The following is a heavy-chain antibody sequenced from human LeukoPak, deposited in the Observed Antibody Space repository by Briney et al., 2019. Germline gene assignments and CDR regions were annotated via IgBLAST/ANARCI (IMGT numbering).Heavy chain of an antibody. CDR2: IYYSGST. Sequence: PSETLSLTCTISGGSISSSSYYWGWIRQPPGKGLEWIGSIYYSGSTYYNPSLKSRVTISVDTSKNQFSLKLSSVTAADTAVYYCARRQADPIWLRGPRAFDIWGQGTMVTVSS. CDR1: GGSISSSSYY. D-gene: IGHD5-18*01. CDR3: ARRQADPIWLRGPRAFDI. J-gene: IGHJ3*02. V-gene: IGHV4-39*07.